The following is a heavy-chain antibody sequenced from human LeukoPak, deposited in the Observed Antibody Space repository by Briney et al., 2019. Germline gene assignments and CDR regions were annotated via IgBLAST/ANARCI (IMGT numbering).Heavy chain of an antibody. J-gene: IGHJ4*02. CDR3: AKASPSDF. Sequence: GGSLRLSCAASGFTFRSYGMHWVRQAPGKGLEWVSFIRSDESKKFYADSVKGRFTISRDNSKSTLFLQMNSLRPEDTGVYYCAKASPSDFWGQGTLVTVSS. CDR1: GFTFRSYG. CDR2: IRSDESKK. V-gene: IGHV3-30*02.